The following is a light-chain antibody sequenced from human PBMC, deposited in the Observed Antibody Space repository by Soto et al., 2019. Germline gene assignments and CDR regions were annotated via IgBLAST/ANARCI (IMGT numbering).Light chain of an antibody. CDR2: GAS. J-gene: IGKJ1*01. CDR3: HQYNNWPRT. Sequence: EIVMTQSPATLSVSPGERATLSCRASRSVSNNLAWYQQRPGQAPRLLIYGASTRATGLPARFSGSGSETEFTLTISSLQSEDFAVYYCHQYNNWPRTFGQGTKVEIK. V-gene: IGKV3-15*01. CDR1: RSVSNN.